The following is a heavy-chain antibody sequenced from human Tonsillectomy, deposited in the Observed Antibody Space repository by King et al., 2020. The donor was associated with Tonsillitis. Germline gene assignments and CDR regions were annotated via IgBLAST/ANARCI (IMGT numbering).Heavy chain of an antibody. D-gene: IGHD3-22*01. Sequence: VQLVESGGDLVQVGGSLRLSCAASEFTFSNYVMSWVRQAPGKGLEWVSAVSGSGGTTYYADSVKGRFTISRDNSKNTLYLQMNSLRDEDTAVYYCASRAFYHASASYYYYYFDYWGQGALVTVSS. CDR1: EFTFSNYV. CDR2: VSGSGGTT. V-gene: IGHV3-23*04. CDR3: ASRAFYHASASYYYYYFDY. J-gene: IGHJ4*02.